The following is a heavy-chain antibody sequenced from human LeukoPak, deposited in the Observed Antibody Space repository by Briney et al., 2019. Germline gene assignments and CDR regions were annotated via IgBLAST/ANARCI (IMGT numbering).Heavy chain of an antibody. CDR1: GGSISSYY. Sequence: PSETLSLTCTVSGGSISSYYWSWIRQPPGKGLEWIGEINHSGSTNYNPSLKSRVTISVDTSKNQFSLKLNSVTAADTAVYYCVTRERRPPGAFDIWGQGTMVTVSS. CDR2: INHSGST. CDR3: VTRERRPPGAFDI. V-gene: IGHV4-34*01. D-gene: IGHD6-25*01. J-gene: IGHJ3*02.